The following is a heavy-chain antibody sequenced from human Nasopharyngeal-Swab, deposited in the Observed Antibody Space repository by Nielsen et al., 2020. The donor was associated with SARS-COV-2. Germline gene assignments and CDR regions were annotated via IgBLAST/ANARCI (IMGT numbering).Heavy chain of an antibody. CDR3: AKEAEEVYYYGSGSYDY. CDR1: GFTFSSYG. V-gene: IGHV3-30*18. D-gene: IGHD3-10*01. J-gene: IGHJ4*02. CDR2: ISYDGSNK. Sequence: GESLKISCAASGFTFSSYGMHWVHQAPGKGLEWVAVISYDGSNKYYADSVKGRFTISRDNSKNTLYLQMNSLRAEDTAVYYCAKEAEEVYYYGSGSYDYWGQGTLVTVSS.